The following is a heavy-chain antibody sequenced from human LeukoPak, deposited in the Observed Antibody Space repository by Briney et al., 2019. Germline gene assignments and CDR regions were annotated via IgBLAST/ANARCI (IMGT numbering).Heavy chain of an antibody. CDR2: INPSGGST. CDR3: ASVVAARGWFDP. J-gene: IGHJ5*02. D-gene: IGHD2-15*01. V-gene: IGHV1-46*01. CDR1: GYTFTSYY. Sequence: GVSVKVSCKASGYTFTSYYMHWVRQAPGQGLEWMGIINPSGGSTSYAQKFQGRVTMTRDTSMSTVYMELSSLRSEDTAVYYCASVVAARGWFDPWGQGTLVTVSS.